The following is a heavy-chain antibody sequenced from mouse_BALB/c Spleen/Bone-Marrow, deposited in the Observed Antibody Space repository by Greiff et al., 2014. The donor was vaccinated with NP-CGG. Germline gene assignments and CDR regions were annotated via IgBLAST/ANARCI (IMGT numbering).Heavy chain of an antibody. CDR3: ARWGYYYAMDY. V-gene: IGHV5-17*02. CDR2: ISSGSSNI. D-gene: IGHD2-2*01. J-gene: IGHJ4*01. Sequence: EVHLVESGGGLVQPGGSRKLSCAASGFTFSSFGMHWVRRAPEKGLEWVAYISSGSSNINYADTVKGRFTISRDNPKNTLFLQMTSLRSEDTAMYYCARWGYYYAMDYWGQGISVTVSS. CDR1: GFTFSSFG.